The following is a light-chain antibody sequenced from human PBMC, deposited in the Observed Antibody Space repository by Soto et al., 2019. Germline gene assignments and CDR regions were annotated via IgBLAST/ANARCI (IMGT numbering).Light chain of an antibody. CDR3: QQYYNIPWT. Sequence: DIVMTQTPDSLAVSLGDGASVNGKSSQVVVYNSNNDSYLTWYQQKPGQSPKVLIYWASTRESGVPDRFSGSGSGTDFTLTISSLQAEDVAVYYCQQYYNIPWTFGQGTKVDIK. J-gene: IGKJ1*01. CDR1: QVVVYNSNNDSY. V-gene: IGKV4-1*01. CDR2: WAS.